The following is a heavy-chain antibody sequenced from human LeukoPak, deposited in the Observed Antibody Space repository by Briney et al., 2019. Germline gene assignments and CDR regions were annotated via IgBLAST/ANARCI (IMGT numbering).Heavy chain of an antibody. CDR1: GGSFSGYY. D-gene: IGHD4-17*01. Sequence: TSETLSLTCAVYGGSFSGYYWSWIRQPPGKGLEWIGEINHSGSTNYNPSLKSRVTISVDTSKNQFSLKLSSVTAADTAVYYCARPNDYGESDAFDIWGQGTMVTVSS. J-gene: IGHJ3*02. V-gene: IGHV4-34*01. CDR2: INHSGST. CDR3: ARPNDYGESDAFDI.